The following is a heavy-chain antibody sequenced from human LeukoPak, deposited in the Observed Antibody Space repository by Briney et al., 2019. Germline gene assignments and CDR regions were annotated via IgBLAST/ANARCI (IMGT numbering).Heavy chain of an antibody. CDR3: ARQNPDDFWSGYYLYWFDP. D-gene: IGHD3-3*01. CDR1: GGSLSSSSYY. Sequence: SETLSLTCTVSGGSLSSSSYYWGWIRQPPGKGLEWIGSIYYSGSTYYNPSLKSRVTISVDTSKNQFSLKLSSVTAADIAVYYCARQNPDDFWSGYYLYWFDPWGQGTLVTVSS. J-gene: IGHJ5*02. CDR2: IYYSGST. V-gene: IGHV4-39*01.